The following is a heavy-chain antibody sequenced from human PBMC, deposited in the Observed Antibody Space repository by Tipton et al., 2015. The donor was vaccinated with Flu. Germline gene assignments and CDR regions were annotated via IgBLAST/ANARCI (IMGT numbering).Heavy chain of an antibody. D-gene: IGHD3-3*01. CDR3: AKDETVHDFWTNYRLPDFDH. V-gene: IGHV3-23*01. CDR1: GFTFSSYA. Sequence: SLRLSCAASGFTFSSYAMSWVRQAPGKGLEWVSTIRGSGATTYYADSVKGRFTISRDNSKNTLYLQMNSLRAEDTAVYYCAKDETVHDFWTNYRLPDFDHWGQGTLVTVSS. J-gene: IGHJ4*02. CDR2: IRGSGATT.